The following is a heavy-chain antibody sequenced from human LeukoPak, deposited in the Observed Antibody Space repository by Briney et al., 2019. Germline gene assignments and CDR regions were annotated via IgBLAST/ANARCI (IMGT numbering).Heavy chain of an antibody. Sequence: EASVKVSCKASGYTFTSYGISWVRQAPGQGLEWMGWINPNSGGTNYAQKFQGRVTMTRDTSISTAYMELSRLRSDDTAVYYCARLPRGVDPFDIWGQGTMVTVSS. V-gene: IGHV1-2*02. CDR2: INPNSGGT. D-gene: IGHD2-8*02. CDR1: GYTFTSYG. CDR3: ARLPRGVDPFDI. J-gene: IGHJ3*02.